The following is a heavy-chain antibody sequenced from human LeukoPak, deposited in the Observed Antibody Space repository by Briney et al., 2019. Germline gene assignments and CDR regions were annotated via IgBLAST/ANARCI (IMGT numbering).Heavy chain of an antibody. J-gene: IGHJ4*02. CDR1: GFTFSSHW. CDR2: INQHGSEK. CDR3: ERAGYGGALDY. V-gene: IGHV3-7*03. Sequence: QPGGSLRLSCAASGFTFSSHWMGWVRQAPGKGLEWVANINQHGSEKYYVDPMKGRFAISRDNARNSLYLQLNSLRAEDTAVYYCERAGYGGALDYWGQGTLVTVSS. D-gene: IGHD4-23*01.